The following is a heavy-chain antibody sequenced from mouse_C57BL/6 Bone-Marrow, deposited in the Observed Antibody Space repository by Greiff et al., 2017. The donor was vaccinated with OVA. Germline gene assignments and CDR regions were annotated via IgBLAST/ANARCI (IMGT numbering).Heavy chain of an antibody. J-gene: IGHJ3*01. Sequence: VQLQESGPELVKPGASVKISCKASGYAFSSSWMNWVKQRPGKGLEWIGRIYPGDGDTNYNGKFKGKATLTADKSSSTAYMQLSSLTSEDSAVYFCARGANWDAWFAYWGQGTLVTVSA. CDR1: GYAFSSSW. V-gene: IGHV1-82*01. CDR3: ARGANWDAWFAY. CDR2: IYPGDGDT. D-gene: IGHD4-1*01.